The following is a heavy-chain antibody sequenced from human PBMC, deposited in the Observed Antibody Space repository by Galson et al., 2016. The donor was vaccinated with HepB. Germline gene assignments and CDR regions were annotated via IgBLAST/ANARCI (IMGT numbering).Heavy chain of an antibody. V-gene: IGHV4-61*01. J-gene: IGHJ4*02. CDR3: ARVRFGGVIVTSYYFDY. D-gene: IGHD3-16*02. CDR1: GDSVSSGSCY. Sequence: SETLSLTCTVSGDSVSSGSCYWSWIRQPPGKGLEWIGYMYYSGSTNYNPSLKSRVTILVDTSKNQFSLKLSSVTAADTAVYYCARVRFGGVIVTSYYFDYWGQGTLVTVSS. CDR2: MYYSGST.